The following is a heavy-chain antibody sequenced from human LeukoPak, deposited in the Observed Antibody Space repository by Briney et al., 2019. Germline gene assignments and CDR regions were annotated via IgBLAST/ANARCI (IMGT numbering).Heavy chain of an antibody. CDR2: INPNSGGT. V-gene: IGHV1-2*02. D-gene: IGHD3-22*01. J-gene: IGHJ2*01. CDR3: ARDAPSMWYYYDREARPNWYFDL. CDR1: GYTFTGYY. Sequence: ASVKVSCKASGYTFTGYYMHWVRQAPGQGLEWMGWINPNSGGTNYAQKFQGRVTMTRDTSISTAYMELSRLRSDDTAVYYCARDAPSMWYYYDREARPNWYFDLWGRGTLVTVSS.